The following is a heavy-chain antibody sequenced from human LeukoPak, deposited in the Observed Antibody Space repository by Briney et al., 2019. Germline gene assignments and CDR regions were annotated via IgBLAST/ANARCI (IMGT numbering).Heavy chain of an antibody. CDR1: GDSVSSNSAA. J-gene: IGHJ4*02. V-gene: IGHV6-1*01. CDR3: ARGRVAYYYDSSGYPYDY. CDR2: TYYRSKWYN. Sequence: SQTLSLTCAISGDSVSSNSAAWNWIRQSPSRGLEWLGRTYYRSKWYNDYAVSVKSRITINPDTSKNQFSLQLNAVTPEDTAVYYCARGRVAYYYDSSGYPYDYWGQGTLVTVSS. D-gene: IGHD3-22*01.